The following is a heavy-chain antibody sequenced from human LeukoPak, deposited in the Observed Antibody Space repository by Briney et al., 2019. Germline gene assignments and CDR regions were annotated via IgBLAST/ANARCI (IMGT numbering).Heavy chain of an antibody. CDR2: IKSDGST. J-gene: IGHJ1*01. CDR1: GFTFSSYW. V-gene: IGHV3-74*01. D-gene: IGHD3-22*01. CDR3: ARAPSEIGGYYPEYFRH. Sequence: PGGSLRLSCAASGFTFSSYWMHWVRQAPGKGLEWVSRIKSDGSTRYADSVKGRFTISRDNAKNTVSLQMTSLRAEDTGVYYCARAPSEIGGYYPEYFRHWGQGTLVIVSS.